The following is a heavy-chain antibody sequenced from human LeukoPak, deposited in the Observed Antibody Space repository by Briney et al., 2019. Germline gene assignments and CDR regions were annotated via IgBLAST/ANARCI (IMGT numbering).Heavy chain of an antibody. CDR1: GGSFSTYA. D-gene: IGHD5-12*01. CDR3: ARDRGGGFDLAFFDH. J-gene: IGHJ4*02. CDR2: LIPVLGMS. Sequence: SVKVSCKSSGGSFSTYAVNWVRQAPGQGLEWMGRLIPVLGMSHYAPGLQGRVTLTADRSTNTAYMELDRLTSDDTAVYFCARDRGGGFDLAFFDHWGQGTLVTVSS. V-gene: IGHV1-69*04.